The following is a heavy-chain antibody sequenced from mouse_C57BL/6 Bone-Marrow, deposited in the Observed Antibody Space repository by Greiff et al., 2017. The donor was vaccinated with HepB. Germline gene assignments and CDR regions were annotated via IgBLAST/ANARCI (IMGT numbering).Heavy chain of an antibody. J-gene: IGHJ2*01. V-gene: IGHV1-5*01. CDR2: IYPGNSDT. CDR3: TRAPGEYGSSFDY. CDR1: GYTFTSYW. D-gene: IGHD1-1*01. Sequence: EVQLQQSGTVLARPGASVKMSCKTSGYTFTSYWMHWVKQRPGQGLEWIGAIYPGNSDTSYNQKFKGKAKLTAVTSASTAYMELSSLTNEDSAVYYCTRAPGEYGSSFDYWGQGTTLTVSS.